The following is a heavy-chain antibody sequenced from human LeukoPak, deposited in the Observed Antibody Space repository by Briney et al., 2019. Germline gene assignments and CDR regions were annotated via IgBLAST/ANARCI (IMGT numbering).Heavy chain of an antibody. Sequence: PSETLSLTCTVSGGSISSGDYYWSWIRQPPGKGLEWIGYIYYSGSTNYNPSLKSQVAISVDTSKNQFSLKLSSVTAADTAVYYCARMSSGYYSPSYFDYWGQGTLVTVSS. CDR1: GGSISSGDYY. CDR3: ARMSSGYYSPSYFDY. CDR2: IYYSGST. J-gene: IGHJ4*02. D-gene: IGHD3-22*01. V-gene: IGHV4-30-4*01.